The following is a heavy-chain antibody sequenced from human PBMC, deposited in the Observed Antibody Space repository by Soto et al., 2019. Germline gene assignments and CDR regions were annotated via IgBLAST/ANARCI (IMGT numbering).Heavy chain of an antibody. V-gene: IGHV4-39*02. D-gene: IGHD5-12*01. CDR2: IYYSGST. J-gene: IGHJ4*02. CDR3: AREGSYSAYNFAHGIQLWSFDF. CDR1: GGSISSSSYY. Sequence: SETLSLTCTVSGGSISSSSYYWGWIRQPPGKGLEWIGSIYYSGSTYYNPSLKSRVTISVDTSKNQFSLKLSSVTAADTAVYYCAREGSYSAYNFAHGIQLWSFDFWGQGALVTVSS.